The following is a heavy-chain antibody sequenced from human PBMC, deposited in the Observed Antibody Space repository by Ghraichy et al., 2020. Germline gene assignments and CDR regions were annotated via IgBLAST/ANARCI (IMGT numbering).Heavy chain of an antibody. CDR3: ARDPRPYYYYGMDV. CDR1: GFTFSSYS. J-gene: IGHJ6*02. CDR2: ISSSSSTT. Sequence: GGSLRLSCAASGFTFSSYSMNWVRQAPGKGLEWVSYISSSSSTTYYADSVKGRFTISRDNSKNSLYLQMNSLRDEDTAVYYCARDPRPYYYYGMDVWGQGTTVTVSS. V-gene: IGHV3-48*02.